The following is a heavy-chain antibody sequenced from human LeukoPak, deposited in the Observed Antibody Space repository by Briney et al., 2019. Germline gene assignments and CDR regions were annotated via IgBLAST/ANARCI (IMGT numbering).Heavy chain of an antibody. CDR2: ISSSGSGGNT. J-gene: IGHJ2*01. D-gene: IGHD1-26*01. CDR1: GVTLSSYA. Sequence: GGSLRLSCAASGVTLSSYAMSWARQAPGKGLEWVSGISSSGSGGNTYYADSVEGRFTISRDSSKNTLFLHMNTLRAEDTAIYYCAKDRTVGASYWYLDLWGRGTLVTVSS. V-gene: IGHV3-23*01. CDR3: AKDRTVGASYWYLDL.